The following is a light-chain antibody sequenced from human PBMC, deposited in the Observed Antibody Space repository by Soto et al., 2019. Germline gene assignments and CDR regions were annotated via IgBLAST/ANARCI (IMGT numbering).Light chain of an antibody. CDR2: EVS. J-gene: IGLJ2*01. CDR3: SSDTSSSTPYVV. Sequence: QSALTQPASVSGSPGQSITISCTGTSSDVGGYNYVSWYQHHPGKAPKLMIYEVSNRPSGVSNRFSGSKSGNTASLTISGLQAEDEADYYCSSDTSSSTPYVVFGGGTTLTVL. V-gene: IGLV2-14*01. CDR1: SSDVGGYNY.